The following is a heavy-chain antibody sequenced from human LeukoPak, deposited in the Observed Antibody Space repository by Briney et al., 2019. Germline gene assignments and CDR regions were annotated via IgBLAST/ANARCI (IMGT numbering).Heavy chain of an antibody. Sequence: GGSLRLSCAASGFTFDDYAMHRVRQAPGKDLEWVSGISWNSGSIGYADSVKGRFTISRDNAKNSLYLQMNSLRAEDTALYYCAKDKGDYDFWSGYYHPNYFDYWGQGTLATVSS. D-gene: IGHD3-3*01. CDR1: GFTFDDYA. J-gene: IGHJ4*02. CDR2: ISWNSGSI. CDR3: AKDKGDYDFWSGYYHPNYFDY. V-gene: IGHV3-9*01.